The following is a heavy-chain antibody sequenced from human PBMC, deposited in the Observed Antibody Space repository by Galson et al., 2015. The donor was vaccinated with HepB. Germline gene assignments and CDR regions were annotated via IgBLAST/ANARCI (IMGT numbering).Heavy chain of an antibody. D-gene: IGHD5/OR15-5a*01. CDR3: ARVHFYDDHTHAYYFDY. CDR2: IIPILGIA. CDR1: GGTFSSYT. J-gene: IGHJ4*02. Sequence: SVKVSCKASGGTFSSYTISWVRQAPGQGLEWMGRIIPILGIANYAQKFQGRVTITADKSTSTAYMELSSLRSEDTAVYYCARVHFYDDHTHAYYFDYWGQGTLVTVSS. V-gene: IGHV1-69*02.